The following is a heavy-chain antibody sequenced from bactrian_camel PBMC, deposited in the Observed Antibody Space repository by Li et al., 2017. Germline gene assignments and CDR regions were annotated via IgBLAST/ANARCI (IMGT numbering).Heavy chain of an antibody. J-gene: IGHJ4*01. Sequence: HVQLVESGGGSVQSGGSLRLSCAASHGTRTMGWFRQPPGKEREEVAVIDTRDGATAYANAVKGRFTISRDNAKNTVYLQMNSLKPEDTAAYYCATWAGMFRLTVVAGFHYWGQGTQVTVS. CDR2: IDTRDGAT. CDR1: HGTRT. D-gene: IGHD6*01. CDR3: ATWAGMFRLTVVAGFHY. V-gene: IGHV3S53*01.